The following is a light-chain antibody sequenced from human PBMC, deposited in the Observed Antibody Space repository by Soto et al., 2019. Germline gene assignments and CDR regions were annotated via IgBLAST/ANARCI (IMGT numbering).Light chain of an antibody. CDR1: QSVSSSY. V-gene: IGKV3-20*01. J-gene: IGKJ5*01. CDR2: GTS. CDR3: QLYGGSPLVT. Sequence: EIVLTQSPGTLSLSPGDRATLSCRASQSVSSSYLAWYQQKPGQAPRLLIYGTSSRATGIPERFSGSGSGTDFTLTISRLEPEDFSVYFCQLYGGSPLVTFGQGTRLEIK.